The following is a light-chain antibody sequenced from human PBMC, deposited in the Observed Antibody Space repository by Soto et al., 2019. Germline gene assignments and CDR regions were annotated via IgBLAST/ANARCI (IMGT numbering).Light chain of an antibody. CDR3: SSYTSSSTLFV. V-gene: IGLV2-14*01. CDR1: SSDVGGYNY. J-gene: IGLJ1*01. CDR2: DVS. Sequence: QSALTQPATVSGSPGQSITISCTGTSSDVGGYNYVSWYQQHPGKAPKLMIYDVSNRPSGVSNRFSGSKSGNTASLTFSGLQAEDEADYYCSSYTSSSTLFVFGTGTKVTVL.